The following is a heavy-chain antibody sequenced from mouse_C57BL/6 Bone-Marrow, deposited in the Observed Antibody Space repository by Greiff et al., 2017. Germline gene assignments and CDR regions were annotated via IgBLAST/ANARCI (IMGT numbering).Heavy chain of an antibody. CDR3: FITTDDAMDY. Sequence: VQLKESGPELVKPGASVKISCKASGYSFTDYNMHWVKQSNGKSLEWIGEINPNYGTTSYNQKFKGKATLTVDQSSSTAYMQLNSLTSEDSAVYCSFITTDDAMDYWCQGNSVTVTA. CDR2: INPNYGTT. V-gene: IGHV1-39*01. CDR1: GYSFTDYN. J-gene: IGHJ4*01. D-gene: IGHD1-1*01.